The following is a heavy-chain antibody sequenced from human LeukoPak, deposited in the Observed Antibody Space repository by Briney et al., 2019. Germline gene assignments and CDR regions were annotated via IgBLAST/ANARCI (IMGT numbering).Heavy chain of an antibody. Sequence: SETLSLTCTVSGYSMSSGYYWGWVHQPPGMALEWIGNIFYSGSTYYSPSLKSRVTISLDTSRNQFSLKLNSVTAADTAVYYCAKSNGYGLIDIWGQGTMVTVSS. D-gene: IGHD3-22*01. J-gene: IGHJ3*02. CDR2: IFYSGST. CDR1: GYSMSSGYY. V-gene: IGHV4-38-2*02. CDR3: AKSNGYGLIDI.